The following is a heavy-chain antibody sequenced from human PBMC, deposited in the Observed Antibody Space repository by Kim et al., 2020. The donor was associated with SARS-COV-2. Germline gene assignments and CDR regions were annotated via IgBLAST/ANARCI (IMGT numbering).Heavy chain of an antibody. Sequence: YNDYAVSVKSRITINPDTSKNQFSLQLNSVTPEDTAVYYCARDLLGIYFDYWGQGTLVTVSS. D-gene: IGHD3-16*01. J-gene: IGHJ4*02. V-gene: IGHV6-1*01. CDR2: YN. CDR3: ARDLLGIYFDY.